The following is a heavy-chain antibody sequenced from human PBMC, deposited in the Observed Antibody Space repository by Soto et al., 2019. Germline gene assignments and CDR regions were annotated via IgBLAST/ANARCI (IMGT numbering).Heavy chain of an antibody. CDR2: ISYDGSNK. J-gene: IGHJ4*02. D-gene: IGHD3-3*01. CDR3: AKSSGRHGGFDY. Sequence: QVQLVESGGGGVQPGRSLRLSCAASGFTFSSYGMHWVRQAPGKGLEWVAVISYDGSNKYYADSVKGRFTISRDNSKNTLYLQMNSLRAEDTAVYYCAKSSGRHGGFDYWGQGTLVTVSS. CDR1: GFTFSSYG. V-gene: IGHV3-30*18.